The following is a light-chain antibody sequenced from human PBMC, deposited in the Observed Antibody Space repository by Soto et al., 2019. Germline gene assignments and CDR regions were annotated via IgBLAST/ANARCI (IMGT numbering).Light chain of an antibody. J-gene: IGKJ1*01. CDR1: QGIRSF. Sequence: DVQMTQSASSVSASVRDRVTLTFRASQGIRSFLVWYQQKPGKAPKLLIYAASTLQSGVPSRFSGSGSGTYFTLTISSLQPEDFATYYCLADDNFPTFCQGTKVDI. V-gene: IGKV1-12*01. CDR3: LADDNFPT. CDR2: AAS.